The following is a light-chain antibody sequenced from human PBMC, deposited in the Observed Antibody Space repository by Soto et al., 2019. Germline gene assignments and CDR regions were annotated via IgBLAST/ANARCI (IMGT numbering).Light chain of an antibody. CDR3: QQYNTWPPIT. CDR1: QSVSSY. J-gene: IGKJ5*01. Sequence: EIVLTQSPATLSLSPGERATLSCRASQSVSSYLAWYQQKPGQAPRLLIYGASTRATGLPARFSGSGSGTDFTLTISSLQSEDFAVYYCQQYNTWPPITFGQGTRLEIK. V-gene: IGKV3-15*01. CDR2: GAS.